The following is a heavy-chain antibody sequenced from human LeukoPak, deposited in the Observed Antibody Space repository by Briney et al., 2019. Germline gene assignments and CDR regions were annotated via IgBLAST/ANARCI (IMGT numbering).Heavy chain of an antibody. D-gene: IGHD2-15*01. CDR1: GFTVSSNY. Sequence: GSLRLSCAASGFTVSSNYMSWVRQAPGKGLEWIGEINHSGSTNYNPSLKSRVTISVDTSKNQFSLKLSSVTAADTAVYYCASTGISQRDFDYWGQGTLVTVSS. CDR3: ASTGISQRDFDY. V-gene: IGHV4-34*01. CDR2: INHSGST. J-gene: IGHJ4*02.